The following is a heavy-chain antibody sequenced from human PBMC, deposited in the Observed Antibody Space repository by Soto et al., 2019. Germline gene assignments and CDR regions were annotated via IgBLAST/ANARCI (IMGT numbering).Heavy chain of an antibody. J-gene: IGHJ4*02. V-gene: IGHV1-69*01. CDR1: GGTFSSYA. D-gene: IGHD3-16*02. Sequence: QVQLVQSGAEVKKPGSSVKVSCKASGGTFSSYAISWVRQAPGQGLEWMGGIIPIFGTANYAQKFQGRVTITADESTSTAYMELSSLRSEDTAVYYCASRDYVWGSYRYTRGYFDYWGQGTLVTVSS. CDR2: IIPIFGTA. CDR3: ASRDYVWGSYRYTRGYFDY.